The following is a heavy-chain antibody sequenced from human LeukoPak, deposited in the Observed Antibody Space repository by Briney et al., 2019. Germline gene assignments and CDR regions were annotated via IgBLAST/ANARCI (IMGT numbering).Heavy chain of an antibody. CDR2: INSDGSWT. CDR1: GNYW. Sequence: GGSLRLSCAASGNYWMHWVRQVPGKGLVWVSHINSDGSWTSYADSVKGRFTVSKDNAKNTVYLQMNSLRAEDTAVYYCVSFYETYWGRGALVTVSS. D-gene: IGHD2/OR15-2a*01. V-gene: IGHV3-74*01. CDR3: VSFYETY. J-gene: IGHJ4*02.